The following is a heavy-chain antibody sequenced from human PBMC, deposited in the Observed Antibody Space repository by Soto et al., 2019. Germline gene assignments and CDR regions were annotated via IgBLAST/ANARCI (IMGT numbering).Heavy chain of an antibody. D-gene: IGHD2-15*01. J-gene: IGHJ5*02. V-gene: IGHV4-39*01. CDR3: ARHGGDIVVVVAAPNWFDP. CDR1: GGSISSSSYY. CDR2: IYYSGST. Sequence: QLQLQESGPGLVKPSETLSLTCTVSGGSISSSSYYWGWIRQPPGKGLEWIGSIYYSGSTYYNPSLKSRVTLSVDTSKNQFSLKLSSVTAADTAVYYCARHGGDIVVVVAAPNWFDPWGQGTLVTVSS.